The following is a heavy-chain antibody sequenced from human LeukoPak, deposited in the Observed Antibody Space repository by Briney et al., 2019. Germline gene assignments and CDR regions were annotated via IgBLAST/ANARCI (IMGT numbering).Heavy chain of an antibody. D-gene: IGHD3-3*01. V-gene: IGHV3-30*02. J-gene: IGHJ4*02. Sequence: PGGSLRLSCAASGFTFSSYGMEWVRQAPGKGLEWVAFIRYDGSNKYYADSVKGRFTISRDNSKNTLYLQMNSLRAEDTAVYYCAKDRGTRIFGVVAAPHYWGQGTLVTVSS. CDR2: IRYDGSNK. CDR1: GFTFSSYG. CDR3: AKDRGTRIFGVVAAPHY.